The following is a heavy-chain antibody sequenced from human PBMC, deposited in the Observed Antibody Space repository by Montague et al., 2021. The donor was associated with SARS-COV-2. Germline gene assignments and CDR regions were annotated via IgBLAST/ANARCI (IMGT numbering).Heavy chain of an antibody. CDR2: MNHSGST. Sequence: SETLSLTCAVYGGSFSGYYWCWIRQPPGKGLEWIGEMNHSGSTNYNPSLNSRVTISVDTSKNQFSLKLSSVTAADTAVYYCARGTKRVFTYADESSDYASDYWGQGTLVTASS. V-gene: IGHV4-34*01. CDR3: ARGTKRVFTYADESSDYASDY. J-gene: IGHJ4*02. CDR1: GGSFSGYY. D-gene: IGHD6-25*01.